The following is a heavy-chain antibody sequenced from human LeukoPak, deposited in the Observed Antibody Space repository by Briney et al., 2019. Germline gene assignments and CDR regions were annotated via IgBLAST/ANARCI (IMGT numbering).Heavy chain of an antibody. D-gene: IGHD2-15*01. CDR2: ISYDGSNK. Sequence: PSETLSLTCTVSGGSINSNSYYWGWIRQPPGKGLEWVAVISYDGSNKYYADSVKGRFTISRDNSKNTMYLQMNSLKAEDTAVYYCARFTADCSGGSCSSPGYFDYWGQGTLVTVSS. J-gene: IGHJ4*02. V-gene: IGHV3-30-3*01. CDR3: ARFTADCSGGSCSSPGYFDY. CDR1: GGSINSNS.